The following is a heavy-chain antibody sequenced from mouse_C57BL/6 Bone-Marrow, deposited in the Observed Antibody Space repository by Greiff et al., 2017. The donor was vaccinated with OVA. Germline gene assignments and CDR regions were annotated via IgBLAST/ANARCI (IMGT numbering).Heavy chain of an antibody. V-gene: IGHV1-64*01. Sequence: VQLQQPGAELVKPGASVKLSCKASGYTFTSYWMHWVKQRPRQGLEWIGMIHPNSGSTNYNEKVKSKATLTVDKSSSTAYMQLSSLTSEDSAVYYCARWHGYPYYAMDYWGQGTSVTVSS. CDR3: ARWHGYPYYAMDY. J-gene: IGHJ4*01. CDR2: IHPNSGST. CDR1: GYTFTSYW. D-gene: IGHD2-2*01.